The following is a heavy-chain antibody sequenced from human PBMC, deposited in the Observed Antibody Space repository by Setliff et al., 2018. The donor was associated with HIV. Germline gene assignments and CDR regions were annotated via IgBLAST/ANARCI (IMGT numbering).Heavy chain of an antibody. J-gene: IGHJ4*02. CDR2: VYHSGTT. V-gene: IGHV4-38-2*01. CDR1: GYSISTAYY. CDR3: MRGRSITIFGVAYFDF. Sequence: SETLSLTCAVSGYSISTAYYWGWIRQPPGKGLEWIGSVYHSGTTYYNLSLKSRVTISVYMSNNQFSLKVTSVTAADTAVYYRMRGRSITIFGVAYFDFLGQGTQVTVAS. D-gene: IGHD3-3*01.